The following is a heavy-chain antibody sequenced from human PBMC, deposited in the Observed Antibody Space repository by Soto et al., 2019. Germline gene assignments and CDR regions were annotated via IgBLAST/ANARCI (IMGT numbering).Heavy chain of an antibody. D-gene: IGHD5-12*01. J-gene: IGHJ5*02. CDR2: IYSSGTT. V-gene: IGHV4-39*01. CDR1: GDSISGSRHF. Sequence: SETLSLTCSVSGDSISGSRHFWGWVRQPPGKGLEWIGSIYSSGTTYHNPSLKSRVTISVDASDNQFSLKLSSVTDADTAVYNCARHSPVRWMAANWSDPWGQGTLVPV. CDR3: ARHSPVRWMAANWSDP.